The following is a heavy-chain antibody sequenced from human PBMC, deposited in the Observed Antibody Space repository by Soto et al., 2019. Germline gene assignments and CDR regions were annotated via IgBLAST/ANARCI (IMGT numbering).Heavy chain of an antibody. CDR3: ARDLLQLERSFDWLDP. D-gene: IGHD1-1*01. V-gene: IGHV3-33*01. CDR1: GFTFSSYG. Sequence: RLSCAASGFTFSSYGMHWVHQAPGKGLEWVAVIWYDGSNKYYADSVKGRFTISRDNSKNTLYLQMNSLRAEDTAVYYCARDLLQLERSFDWLDPCGQGTLVTVYS. CDR2: IWYDGSNK. J-gene: IGHJ5*02.